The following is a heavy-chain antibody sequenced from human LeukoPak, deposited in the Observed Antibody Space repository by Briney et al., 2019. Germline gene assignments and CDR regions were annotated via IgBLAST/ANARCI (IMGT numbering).Heavy chain of an antibody. V-gene: IGHV1-69*06. CDR3: ATGYCSGGSCDYYYYYMDV. J-gene: IGHJ6*03. D-gene: IGHD2-15*01. CDR2: IIPIFGTA. CDR1: GGTFSSYA. Sequence: SVKVSCKASGGTFSSYAISWARQAPGQGLEWMGGIIPIFGTANYAQKFQGRVTITADKSTSTAYMELSSLRSEDTAVYYCATGYCSGGSCDYYYYYMDVWGKGTTVTVSS.